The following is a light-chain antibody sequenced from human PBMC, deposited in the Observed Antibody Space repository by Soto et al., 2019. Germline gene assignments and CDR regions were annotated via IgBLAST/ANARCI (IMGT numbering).Light chain of an antibody. Sequence: QSVLTQPPSASGSPGQSVTISCTGTKNDIGVYDFVSWYQHHPGKAPRLIIYEVVQRPSGVPDRFSGSKSGNTASLTVSGLQAEDEADYFCKSYAGSNTYVFGSGPKV. CDR1: KNDIGVYDF. CDR2: EVV. CDR3: KSYAGSNTYV. J-gene: IGLJ1*01. V-gene: IGLV2-8*01.